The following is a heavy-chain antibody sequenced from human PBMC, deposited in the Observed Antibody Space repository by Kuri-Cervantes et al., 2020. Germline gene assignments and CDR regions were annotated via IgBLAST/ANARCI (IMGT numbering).Heavy chain of an antibody. J-gene: IGHJ4*02. CDR1: GFTFSSYS. D-gene: IGHD3-10*01. V-gene: IGHV3-21*01. CDR3: AIIWFGDDFDC. CDR2: ISSSSSYI. Sequence: LSLPCAASGFTFSSYSMNWVRQAPGKGLEWVSSISSSSSYIYYADSVKGRFTISRDNAKNSLYLQMNSLRAEDTAVYYCAIIWFGDDFDCWGQGTLVTVSS.